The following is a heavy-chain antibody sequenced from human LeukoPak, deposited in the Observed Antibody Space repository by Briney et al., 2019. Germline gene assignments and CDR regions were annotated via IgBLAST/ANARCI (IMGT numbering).Heavy chain of an antibody. D-gene: IGHD2-15*01. V-gene: IGHV5-51*04. Sequence: ESLLISCYASGYSITNYWSGWVRHPPGKGLEWRGIIYRGDSNTRYSPSFESHGTIPVEKPISTAYLQWSSLKPSDTAMYFCATHSTQIKGPPSCYYYFIDVWGQGTTVTVSS. J-gene: IGHJ6*02. CDR1: GYSITNYW. CDR3: ATHSTQIKGPPSCYYYFIDV. CDR2: IYRGDSNT.